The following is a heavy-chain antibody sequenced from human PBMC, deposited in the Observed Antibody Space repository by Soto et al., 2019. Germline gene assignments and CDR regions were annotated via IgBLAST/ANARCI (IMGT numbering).Heavy chain of an antibody. CDR2: IIPVFGTA. J-gene: IGHJ6*02. CDR1: VGVFNSYA. Sequence: GXSVKVSCKSSVGVFNSYAISWVRQAPGQGLEWMGGIIPVFGTANLAQRFQDRVTITADRSTKTVYMELRSLRSEDTAVYYCARSEDAGNKGNLDVWGQGTTVTGSS. D-gene: IGHD1-26*01. V-gene: IGHV1-69*06. CDR3: ARSEDAGNKGNLDV.